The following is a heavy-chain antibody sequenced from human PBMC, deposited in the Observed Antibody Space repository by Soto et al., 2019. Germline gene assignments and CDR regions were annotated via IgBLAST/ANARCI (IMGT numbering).Heavy chain of an antibody. CDR3: ARDCTGGSCFCIY. CDR2: INTYNGNS. CDR1: GYTLTNYA. Sequence: QVQLVQSAAEVKKPGASVKVSCKASGYTLTNYAISWVRQAPGQGPEWMGWINTYNGNSNYAQKFQGSVTMTTDTSTNTAYMELRSLTSDDTAVYYCARDCTGGSCFCIYWGQGTLVTVSS. V-gene: IGHV1-18*01. J-gene: IGHJ4*02. D-gene: IGHD2-15*01.